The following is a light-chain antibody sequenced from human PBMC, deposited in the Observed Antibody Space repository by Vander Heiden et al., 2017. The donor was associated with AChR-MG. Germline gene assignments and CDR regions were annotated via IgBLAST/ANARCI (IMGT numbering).Light chain of an antibody. J-gene: IGLJ2*01. CDR1: DNDAWRFAL. V-gene: IGLV2-23*01. CDR2: EST. Sequence: QFSPTQPASVFWSPGPYSTISCTGPDNDAWRFALVSWYQNPPGNAPILLIHESTRRPSGISNRFSGSKSGNAASLTITGHQTEDEAYYYCCSFAGDNTPVFGGGTKLTVL. CDR3: CSFAGDNTPV.